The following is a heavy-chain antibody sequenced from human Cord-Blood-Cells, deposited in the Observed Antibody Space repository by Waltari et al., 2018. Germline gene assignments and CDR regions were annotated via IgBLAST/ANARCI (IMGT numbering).Heavy chain of an antibody. D-gene: IGHD2-2*01. J-gene: IGHJ5*02. CDR1: GGTFSSYA. V-gene: IGHV1-69*06. CDR3: ARLIVVVPADRNMALGWFDP. CDR2: IIPIFGTA. Sequence: QVQLVQSGAEVKKPGSSVKVSCKASGGTFSSYAISWVRQAPGQGLEWMGGIIPIFGTANYAQKFQGRVTITADKSTSTAYMGLSSLRSEDTAVYYCARLIVVVPADRNMALGWFDPWGQGTLVTVSS.